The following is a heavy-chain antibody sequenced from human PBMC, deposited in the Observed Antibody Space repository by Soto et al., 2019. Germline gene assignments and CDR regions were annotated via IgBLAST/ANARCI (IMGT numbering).Heavy chain of an antibody. CDR1: GFTFSSYA. D-gene: IGHD6-25*01. J-gene: IGHJ6*02. CDR2: ISYDGSNK. V-gene: IGHV3-30*04. CDR3: ARGRQRQDNYYYGMDV. Sequence: GESLKISCAASGFTFSSYAMHWVRQAPGKGLEWVAVISYDGSNKYYADSGKGRFTISRENSKNTLYLQMNSLRAEDTAVEYCARGRQRQDNYYYGMDVWGQGTTVTVSS.